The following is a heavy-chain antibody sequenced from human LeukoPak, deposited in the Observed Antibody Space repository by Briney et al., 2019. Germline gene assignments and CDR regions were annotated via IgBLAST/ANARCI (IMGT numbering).Heavy chain of an antibody. CDR1: GDSVSSNSTS. V-gene: IGHV6-1*01. J-gene: IGHJ6*02. CDR3: ARDQGWNQIGVVYNYGMDV. D-gene: IGHD3-16*01. Sequence: SQTLSLTCAISGDSVSSNSTSWNWIRQSPSRGLEWLIRTYYRSKKYNDYAVSVKSRITINPETSKNQFSLQLNSVTREDTAVYYCARDQGWNQIGVVYNYGMDVWGQGTTVTVSS. CDR2: TYYRSKKYN.